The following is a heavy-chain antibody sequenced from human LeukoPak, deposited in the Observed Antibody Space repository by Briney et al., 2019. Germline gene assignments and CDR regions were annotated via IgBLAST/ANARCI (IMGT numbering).Heavy chain of an antibody. CDR2: ITASGGST. CDR3: ARDYPTSGIVTIFDC. D-gene: IGHD1-1*01. Sequence: GGSLRLSCASSGFTFNNYAMTWVRQAPGKGLEWVPSITASGGSTYCADSVKGRFTISRDNSKNTLYLQMSSLRAEDTAVYYCARDYPTSGIVTIFDCWGQGTLVTVSS. CDR1: GFTFNNYA. V-gene: IGHV3-23*01. J-gene: IGHJ4*02.